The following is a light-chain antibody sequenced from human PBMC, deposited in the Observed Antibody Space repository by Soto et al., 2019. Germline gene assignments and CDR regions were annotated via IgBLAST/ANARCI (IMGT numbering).Light chain of an antibody. CDR1: QGISSW. J-gene: IGKJ2*01. CDR3: QQADSCPPT. Sequence: DIQMTQSPSSASSSVGDSVTITCRASQGISSWLAWYQQKPGRAPTLLIYDASSLQSGVPSRFSGSGSGTDFTLTISRLQPEDFATYYCQQADSCPPTFGQGTKLEIK. V-gene: IGKV1-12*01. CDR2: DAS.